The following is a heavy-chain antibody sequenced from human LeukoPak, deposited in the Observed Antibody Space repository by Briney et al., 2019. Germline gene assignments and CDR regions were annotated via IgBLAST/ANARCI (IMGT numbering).Heavy chain of an antibody. CDR3: ARGGIAAAGRVGYFDY. CDR1: GGTFSSYA. CDR2: IIPIFGTA. V-gene: IGHV1-69*05. Sequence: SVKVSCKASGGTFSSYAISWVRQAPGQGLEGMGGIIPIFGTANYAQKFQGRVTITTDESTSTAYMELSSLRSEDTAVDYCARGGIAAAGRVGYFDYWGQGTLVTVSS. J-gene: IGHJ4*02. D-gene: IGHD6-13*01.